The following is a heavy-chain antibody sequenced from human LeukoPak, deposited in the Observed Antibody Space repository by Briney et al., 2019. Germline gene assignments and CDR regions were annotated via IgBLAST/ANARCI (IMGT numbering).Heavy chain of an antibody. CDR3: ARGYGSYKRFDY. CDR2: IYYSGST. D-gene: IGHD1-26*01. Sequence: SETLSLTCTVSGGSISSSSYYWGWIRQPPGKGLEWIGSIYYSGSTYYKSSLKSRVTISVDTSKNQFSLKLSSVTAADTAVYYCARGYGSYKRFDYWGQGTLVTVSS. J-gene: IGHJ4*02. V-gene: IGHV4-39*07. CDR1: GGSISSSSYY.